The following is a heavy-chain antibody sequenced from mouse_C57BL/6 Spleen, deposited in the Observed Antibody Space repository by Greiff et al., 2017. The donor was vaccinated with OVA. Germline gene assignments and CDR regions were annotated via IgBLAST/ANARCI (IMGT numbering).Heavy chain of an antibody. CDR1: GFTFSDYY. D-gene: IGHD1-1*01. V-gene: IGHV5-16*01. Sequence: DVKLVESEGGLVQPGSSMKLSCTASGFTFSDYYMAWVRQVPEKGLEWVANINYDGSSTYYLDSLKSRFIISRDNAKNILYLQMSSLKSEDTATYYCARASYYGGFAYWGQGTLVTVSA. J-gene: IGHJ3*01. CDR3: ARASYYGGFAY. CDR2: INYDGSST.